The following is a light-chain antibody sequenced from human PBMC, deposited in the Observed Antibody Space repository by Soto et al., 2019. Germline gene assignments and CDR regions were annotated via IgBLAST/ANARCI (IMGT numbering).Light chain of an antibody. CDR3: SSYTSRATLV. CDR1: SNDVGGYDY. V-gene: IGLV2-14*03. J-gene: IGLJ2*01. CDR2: DVI. Sequence: QSALTQPASVSGSPGQSITISCTGTSNDVGGYDYVTWYQHHPGKAPKLLIYDVINRPSGISDRFSASKSGNTDSLTISGLQAEDEAQYFCSSYTSRATLVFGGGTKLTVL.